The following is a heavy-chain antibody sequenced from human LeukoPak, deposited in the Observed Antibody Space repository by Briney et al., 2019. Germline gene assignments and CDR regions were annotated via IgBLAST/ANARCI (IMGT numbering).Heavy chain of an antibody. D-gene: IGHD2-15*01. Sequence: ASVKVSCKAFGYTFTTYYIHWVRQAPGQGLEWMGIINPSVGTTKYPDKFQGRVTMTRDTSTSTVYMELSGLGSDGTATYYCTRAQSYCTSSSCSADYWGQGTLVTVSS. J-gene: IGHJ4*02. CDR3: TRAQSYCTSSSCSADY. V-gene: IGHV1-46*01. CDR1: GYTFTTYY. CDR2: INPSVGTT.